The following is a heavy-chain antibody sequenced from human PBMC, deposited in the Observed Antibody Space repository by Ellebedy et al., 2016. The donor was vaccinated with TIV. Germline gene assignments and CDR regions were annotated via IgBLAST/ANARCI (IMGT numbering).Heavy chain of an antibody. D-gene: IGHD2-8*01. Sequence: GESLKISCAASGFMLRDHWMHWVRQAPGKALEWVSRINGDGSGSNYADSVKGRFTISRDNSKNMLYLQMNSLRAEDTAVYYCAKGYCTNGVCYHDYWGQGTLVTVS. CDR3: AKGYCTNGVCYHDY. J-gene: IGHJ4*02. V-gene: IGHV3-74*01. CDR1: GFMLRDHW. CDR2: INGDGSGS.